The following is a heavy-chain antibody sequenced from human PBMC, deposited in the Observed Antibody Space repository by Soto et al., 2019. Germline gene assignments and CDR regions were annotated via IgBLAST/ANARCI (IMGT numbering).Heavy chain of an antibody. CDR2: ISAYNGNT. CDR3: ARAPRRPYYYASSGYDDY. D-gene: IGHD3-22*01. CDR1: GYTFTSYG. J-gene: IGHJ4*02. V-gene: IGHV1-18*01. Sequence: GASVKVSCKASGYTFTSYGISWVRQAPGQGLEWMGWISAYNGNTNYAQKLQGRVTMTTDTSTSTAYMELRSLRSDDTAVYYCARAPRRPYYYASSGYDDYWGQGTLVTVSS.